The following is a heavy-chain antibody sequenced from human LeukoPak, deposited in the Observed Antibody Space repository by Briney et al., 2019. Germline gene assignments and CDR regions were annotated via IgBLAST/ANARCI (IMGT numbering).Heavy chain of an antibody. V-gene: IGHV3-66*01. D-gene: IGHD6-19*01. CDR1: GFTFSSNY. CDR3: ARSGGSGWYYFDY. J-gene: IGHJ4*02. Sequence: GGSLRLSCAASGFTFSSNYMSWVRQAPGKGLEWVSVIYSGGSTYYSDSVKGRFTISRDNSKNTLYLQMNSLRAEDTAVYYCARSGGSGWYYFDYWGQGTLVTVSS. CDR2: IYSGGST.